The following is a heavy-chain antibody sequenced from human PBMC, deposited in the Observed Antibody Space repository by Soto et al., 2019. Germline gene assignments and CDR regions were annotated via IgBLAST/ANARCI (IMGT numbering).Heavy chain of an antibody. CDR1: GGSISSGGDY. CDR2: IYYSGST. CDR3: ARARMVRGLIDYYGMDV. V-gene: IGHV4-31*03. J-gene: IGHJ6*02. Sequence: QVQLQESGPGLVKSSQTLSLTCTVSGGSISSGGDYWSWIRQHPGKGLEWIGYIYYSGSTYYNPSRKSRVSISVDTSKNQFSLKLNSVTAADTAVYYCARARMVRGLIDYYGMDVWGQGTTVTVSS. D-gene: IGHD3-10*01.